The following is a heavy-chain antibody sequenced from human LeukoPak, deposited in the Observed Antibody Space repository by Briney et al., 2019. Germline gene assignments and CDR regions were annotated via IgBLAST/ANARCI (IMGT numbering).Heavy chain of an antibody. CDR3: ATTVAGYPDDYFDY. CDR2: MNQDGSER. CDR1: GFTFSSYW. Sequence: GGSLRLSCAASGFTFSSYWMSWVRPAPGKGLERVAHMNQDGSERYYVGSVRGRFTISRDNDKNSLYLQMNSLRAEDTAVYYCATTVAGYPDDYFDYWGQGTLVTVSS. D-gene: IGHD6-19*01. J-gene: IGHJ4*02. V-gene: IGHV3-7*01.